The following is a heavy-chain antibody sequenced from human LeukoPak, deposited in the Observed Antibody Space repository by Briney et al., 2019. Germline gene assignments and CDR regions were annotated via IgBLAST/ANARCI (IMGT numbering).Heavy chain of an antibody. D-gene: IGHD2-8*02. CDR3: AREESGGSY. J-gene: IGHJ4*02. CDR2: INPTGSST. V-gene: IGHV1-46*01. CDR1: GYTLTNYY. Sequence: ASVKVSCKASGYTLTNYYMHWVRQAPGQGLEWMGLINPTGSSTNYAQKFRGRVTMTRDTSTSTVYMELSSLRSEDTAVYYCAREESGGSYWGQGTLVTVSS.